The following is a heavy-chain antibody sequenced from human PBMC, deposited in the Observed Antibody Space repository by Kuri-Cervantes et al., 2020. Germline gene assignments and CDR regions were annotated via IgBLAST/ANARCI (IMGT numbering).Heavy chain of an antibody. V-gene: IGHV3-23*01. CDR1: GFTFSGYA. CDR3: AKQTGWDIRGVIFADAFDI. D-gene: IGHD3-10*01. CDR2: ISGSGGST. Sequence: GESLKISCAASGFTFSGYAMSWVRQAPGKGLEWVSAISGSGGSTYYADSVKGRFTISRDNSKNTLYLQMNSLRAEDTAVYYCAKQTGWDIRGVIFADAFDIWGQGTMVTVSS. J-gene: IGHJ3*02.